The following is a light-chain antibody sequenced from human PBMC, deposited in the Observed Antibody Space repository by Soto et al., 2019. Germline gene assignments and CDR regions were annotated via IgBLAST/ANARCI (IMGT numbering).Light chain of an antibody. Sequence: EIVMTQSPATLSVSPGERATLSCRASQSVSSNLAWYQQKPGQAPRLLIYGASTRATGIPARFSGSGSGTEFTLTNSSLQSEDFAVYYCQQYHNWYTFGQGTKLEIK. J-gene: IGKJ2*01. CDR3: QQYHNWYT. CDR1: QSVSSN. CDR2: GAS. V-gene: IGKV3-15*01.